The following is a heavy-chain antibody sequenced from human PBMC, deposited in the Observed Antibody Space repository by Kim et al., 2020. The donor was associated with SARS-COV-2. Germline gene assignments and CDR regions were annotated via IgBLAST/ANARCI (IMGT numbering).Heavy chain of an antibody. V-gene: IGHV1-3*01. CDR3: ASGRRSYYGSGSLDY. CDR2: INAGNGNT. CDR1: GYTFTSYA. D-gene: IGHD3-10*01. Sequence: ASVKVSCKASGYTFTSYAMHWVRQAPGQRLEWMGWINAGNGNTKYSQKFQGRVTITRDTSASTAYMELSSLRSEDTAVYYCASGRRSYYGSGSLDYWGQGTLVTVSS. J-gene: IGHJ4*02.